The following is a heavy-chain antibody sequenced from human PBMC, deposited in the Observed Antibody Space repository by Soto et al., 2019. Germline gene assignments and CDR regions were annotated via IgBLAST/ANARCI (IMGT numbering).Heavy chain of an antibody. J-gene: IGHJ4*02. CDR3: ASLGMASFYESRTYYRVFDY. Sequence: SETLSLTCTVSGGSISSSSYYWGWIRQPPGKGLEWIGSIYSSGSTYYNPSLKSRVTISVDTSKNEFSLKLTSVTAADTAVYYCASLGMASFYESRTYYRVFDYWGQGTLVTVSS. D-gene: IGHD3-22*01. CDR1: GGSISSSSYY. V-gene: IGHV4-39*01. CDR2: IYSSGST.